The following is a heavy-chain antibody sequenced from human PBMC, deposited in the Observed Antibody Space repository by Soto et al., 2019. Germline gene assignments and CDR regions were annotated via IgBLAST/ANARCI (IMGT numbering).Heavy chain of an antibody. Sequence: EVQLLESGGGLVQPGGSLRLSCAASGFMFKKYAMSWVRQAPGKGLEWVSGISGSDGRTSYADSVKGRFTISRDNSKSTLHLQMNSLRPEDTAMYYCAKDPLSSLATRLYYFDHWGQGNLVTVSS. V-gene: IGHV3-23*01. J-gene: IGHJ4*02. D-gene: IGHD2-21*02. CDR2: ISGSDGRT. CDR1: GFMFKKYA. CDR3: AKDPLSSLATRLYYFDH.